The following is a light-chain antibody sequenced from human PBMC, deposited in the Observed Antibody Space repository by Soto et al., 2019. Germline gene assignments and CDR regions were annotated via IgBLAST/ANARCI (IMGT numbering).Light chain of an antibody. CDR2: EVS. CDR3: DSFTSSRAYV. V-gene: IGLV2-14*01. J-gene: IGLJ1*01. CDR1: SSDVGGYDY. Sequence: QSMLTQPASVSGSPGQSITISCTGTSSDVGGYDYVSWYQQQSGKAPKLIIYEVSSRPSGVSNRFSGSKSGNTASLTISGLQADDEADYYCDSFTSSRAYVFGVGTKLTVL.